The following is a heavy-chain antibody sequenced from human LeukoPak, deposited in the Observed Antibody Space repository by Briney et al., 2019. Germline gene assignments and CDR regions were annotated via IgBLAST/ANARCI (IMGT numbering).Heavy chain of an antibody. CDR1: GGSISSYS. J-gene: IGHJ2*01. D-gene: IGHD4-23*01. CDR3: ARTVVTLDRYFDL. V-gene: IGHV4-4*07. CDR2: FYTSGTT. Sequence: RTSETLSLTCSVSGGSISSYSWNWIRQPAGKGLEWIGRFYTSGTTNYNPSLKSRVTMSIDTSKNQVSLKMRSVTAADTAVYYCARTVVTLDRYFDLWGRGTLVSVSS.